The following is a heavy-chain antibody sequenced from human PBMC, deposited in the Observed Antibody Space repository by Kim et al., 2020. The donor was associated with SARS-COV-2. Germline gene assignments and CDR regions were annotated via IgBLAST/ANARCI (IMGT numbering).Heavy chain of an antibody. CDR3: ARGCFGVVRLPGGFDP. D-gene: IGHD3-3*01. Sequence: SLKRRVTISVDTSKNQFSLKLGSVTAADTAVYYCARGCFGVVRLPGGFDPWGQGTLVTVSS. J-gene: IGHJ5*02. V-gene: IGHV4-34*13.